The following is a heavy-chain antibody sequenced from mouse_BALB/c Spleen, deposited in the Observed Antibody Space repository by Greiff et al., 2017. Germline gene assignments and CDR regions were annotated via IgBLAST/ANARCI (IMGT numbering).Heavy chain of an antibody. J-gene: IGHJ2*01. CDR3: ARGGITTSFDY. V-gene: IGHV1-69*01. CDR2: IDTSDSYT. Sequence: QVQLQQPGAELVMPGASVKMSCKASGYTFTDYWMHWVKQRPGQGLEWIGAIDTSDSYTSYNQKFKGKATLTVDKSSSTAYMQLSSLTSEDSAVYYCARGGITTSFDYWGQGTTLTVSS. D-gene: IGHD1-1*01. CDR1: GYTFTDYW.